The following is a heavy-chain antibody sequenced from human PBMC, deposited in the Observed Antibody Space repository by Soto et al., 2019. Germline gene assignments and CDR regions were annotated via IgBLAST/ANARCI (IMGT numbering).Heavy chain of an antibody. J-gene: IGHJ5*02. D-gene: IGHD3-10*01. CDR3: ARESAGSGKNNWFDP. CDR2: IHRTGSN. CDR1: RGSISPYY. Sequence: SETLSLTCSVSRGSISPYYWSWVRQPPGKGLEWIGFIHRTGSNKYNPSLESRVTISVDTSQNQLSLRLSSVTAADTAVYYCARESAGSGKNNWFDPWGQGILVTVSS. V-gene: IGHV4-59*01.